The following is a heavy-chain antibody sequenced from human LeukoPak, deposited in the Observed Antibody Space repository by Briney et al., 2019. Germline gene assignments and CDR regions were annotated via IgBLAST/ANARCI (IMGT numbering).Heavy chain of an antibody. Sequence: PVKVSCKASGGTFSSYAISWVRQAPGQGLEWMGGIIPIFGTANYAQKFQGRVTITADESTSTAYMELSSLRSEDTAVYYCARDPGLGVDTAMGGMDVWGQGTTVTVSS. D-gene: IGHD5-18*01. CDR1: GGTFSSYA. CDR3: ARDPGLGVDTAMGGMDV. CDR2: IIPIFGTA. J-gene: IGHJ6*02. V-gene: IGHV1-69*13.